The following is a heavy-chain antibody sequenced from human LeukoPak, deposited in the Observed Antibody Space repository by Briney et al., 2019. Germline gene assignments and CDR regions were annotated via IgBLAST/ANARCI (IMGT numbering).Heavy chain of an antibody. CDR2: ISATIGST. CDR1: GFTFRNFG. D-gene: IGHD3-22*01. Sequence: GGSLRLSCAASGFTFRNFGMSWVRQAPGKGLEWVSIISATIGSTFYADSMKGRFTISRDNSKNTMYLQMNSLRAEDTAVYYCAKRGGYDSTGYYFDSWGQGTLVTVSS. CDR3: AKRGGYDSTGYYFDS. V-gene: IGHV3-23*01. J-gene: IGHJ4*02.